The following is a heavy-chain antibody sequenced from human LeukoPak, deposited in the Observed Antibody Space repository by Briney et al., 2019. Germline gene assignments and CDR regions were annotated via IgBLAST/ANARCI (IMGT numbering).Heavy chain of an antibody. CDR3: ARDGRDIVVVVAATWSQNWFDP. V-gene: IGHV1-18*01. D-gene: IGHD2-15*01. Sequence: GASVKVSCKASGYTFTSYGISWVRQAPGQGLEWMGWISAYNGNTNYAQKLQGRVTMTTDTSTSTAYMELRSLRSDDTAVYYCARDGRDIVVVVAATWSQNWFDPWGQGTLVTVSS. CDR1: GYTFTSYG. J-gene: IGHJ5*02. CDR2: ISAYNGNT.